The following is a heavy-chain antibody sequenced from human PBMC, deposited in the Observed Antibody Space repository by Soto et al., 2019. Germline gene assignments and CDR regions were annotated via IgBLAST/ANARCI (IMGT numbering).Heavy chain of an antibody. D-gene: IGHD1-26*01. CDR2: ISVSGDST. J-gene: IGHJ4*02. V-gene: IGHV3-23*01. CDR1: GFTFRSHA. CDR3: ANRDRGFDS. Sequence: EVQLLESGGGLVQPGGSLRLSCAAPGFTFRSHAMNWVRQGPGKGLEWVSTISVSGDSTYYADSVKGRFTISRDNSKNTLYLQMNSLRAEDTAVYYCANRDRGFDSWGLGTLVTVSS.